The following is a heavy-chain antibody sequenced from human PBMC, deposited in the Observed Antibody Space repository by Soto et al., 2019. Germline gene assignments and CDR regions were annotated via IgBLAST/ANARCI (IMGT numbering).Heavy chain of an antibody. CDR1: GDSVSSGDYY. CDR3: ARVPIDTYMIYWSDP. J-gene: IGHJ5*02. Sequence: SETLSLTCTVSGDSVSSGDYYWTWVRQPPGKGLEWVGHIYFSGRTNYIPSLESRVTISLDTSKNQFSLKLTSVTAADTAVYYCARVPIDTYMIYWSDPWGQGTLVTVSS. CDR2: IYFSGRT. D-gene: IGHD3-16*01. V-gene: IGHV4-61*08.